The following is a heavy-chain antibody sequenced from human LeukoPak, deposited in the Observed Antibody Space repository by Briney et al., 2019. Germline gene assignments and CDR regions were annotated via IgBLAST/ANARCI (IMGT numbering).Heavy chain of an antibody. CDR1: GGSIGSSNYY. V-gene: IGHV4-39*01. D-gene: IGHD2-15*01. CDR3: ARRYCSGGNCYSALDS. CDR2: IYYTGST. J-gene: IGHJ4*02. Sequence: PSETLSLTCTVSGGSIGSSNYYWGWIRQPPGKGLEWIGSIYYTGSTYYNPSLKSRVTISVDTSKNQFSLKLSSVTAADTAVYYCARRYCSGGNCYSALDSWGQGTLVTVSP.